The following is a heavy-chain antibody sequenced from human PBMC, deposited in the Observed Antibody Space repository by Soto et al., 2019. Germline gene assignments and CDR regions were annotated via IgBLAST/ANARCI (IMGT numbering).Heavy chain of an antibody. CDR3: ARGSPVTPDY. D-gene: IGHD4-17*01. CDR1: GGSISSGGYS. Sequence: PSETLSLTCAVSGGSISSGGYSWSWIRQPPGKGLEWIGYIYHSGSTYYNPSLKSRVTISVDRSKNQFSLKLSSVTAADTAVYYCARGSPVTPDYWGQGTLVTVSS. CDR2: IYHSGST. V-gene: IGHV4-30-2*01. J-gene: IGHJ4*02.